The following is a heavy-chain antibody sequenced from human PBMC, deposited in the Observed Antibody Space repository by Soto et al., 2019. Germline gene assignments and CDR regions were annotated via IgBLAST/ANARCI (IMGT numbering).Heavy chain of an antibody. J-gene: IGHJ4*02. CDR1: GGTFSSYT. CDR3: ARDPWAGQLRTNYFDY. CDR2: IIPILGIA. Sequence: QVQLVQSGAEVKKPGSSVKVSCKASGGTFSSYTISWVRQAPGQGLEWMGRIIPILGIANYAQKFQGRVTITADKSTSTGYMELSSLSSEDTAVYYCARDPWAGQLRTNYFDYWGQETRLTVS. D-gene: IGHD1-1*01. V-gene: IGHV1-69*08.